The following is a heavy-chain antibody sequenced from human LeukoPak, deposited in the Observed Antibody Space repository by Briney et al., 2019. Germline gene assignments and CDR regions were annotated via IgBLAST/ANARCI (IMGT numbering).Heavy chain of an antibody. CDR1: GYTFTGYY. CDR3: AYSAFPSLDRWFDP. D-gene: IGHD3-16*01. J-gene: IGHJ5*02. CDR2: IIPIFGTA. V-gene: IGHV1-69*13. Sequence: ASVKVSCKASGYTFTGYYMHWVRQAPGQGLEWMGGIIPIFGTANYAQKFQGRVTITADESTSTAYMELSSLRSEDTAVYYCAYSAFPSLDRWFDPWGQGTLVTVSS.